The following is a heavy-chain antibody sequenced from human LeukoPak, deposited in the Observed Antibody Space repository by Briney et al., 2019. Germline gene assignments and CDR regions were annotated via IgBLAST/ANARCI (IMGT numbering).Heavy chain of an antibody. CDR2: IITYNGNT. J-gene: IGHJ6*03. CDR3: AKTKVTSEEYFYFYMDV. CDR1: GFTFTSYG. D-gene: IGHD4-17*01. Sequence: ASVKVSCKASGFTFTSYGITWVRQAPGQGLEWMGWIITYNGNTHYAQKLQGRVTLTTDTSTNTAYMELRGLRSDDTAVYYCAKTKVTSEEYFYFYMDVWGKGTTVTVSS. V-gene: IGHV1-18*01.